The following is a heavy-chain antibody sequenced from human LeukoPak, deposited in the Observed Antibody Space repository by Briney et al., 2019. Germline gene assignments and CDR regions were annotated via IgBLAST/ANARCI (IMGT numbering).Heavy chain of an antibody. CDR2: IYSGGST. V-gene: IGHV3-53*01. CDR1: GFTVSSNY. CDR3: AKEDYVRRAGLDY. D-gene: IGHD4-17*01. Sequence: GGSLRLSCAASGFTVSSNYMSWVRQAPGKGLEWVSVIYSGGSTYYADSVKGRFTISRDNSKNTLYLRINTLRAEDTAVYYCAKEDYVRRAGLDYWGQGTLVTVSS. J-gene: IGHJ4*02.